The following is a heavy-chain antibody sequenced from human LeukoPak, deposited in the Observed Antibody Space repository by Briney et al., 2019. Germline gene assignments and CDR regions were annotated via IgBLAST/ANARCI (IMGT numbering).Heavy chain of an antibody. CDR1: GFTFSDYN. D-gene: IGHD3-16*01. J-gene: IGHJ4*02. CDR2: ISGSGGST. CDR3: AKVDDYVWGSYGR. Sequence: PGGSLRLSCAASGFTFSDYNMRWIRQAPGKGLEWVSAISGSGGSTYYADSVKGRFTISRDNSKNTLYLQMNSLRAEDTAVYYCAKVDDYVWGSYGRWGQGTLVTVSS. V-gene: IGHV3-23*01.